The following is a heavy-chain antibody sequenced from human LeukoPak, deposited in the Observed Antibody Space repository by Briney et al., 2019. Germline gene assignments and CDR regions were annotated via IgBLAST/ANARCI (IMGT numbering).Heavy chain of an antibody. CDR2: INWNGGST. D-gene: IGHD1-26*01. J-gene: IGHJ3*02. V-gene: IGHV3-20*04. Sequence: GGSPRLSCAASGFTFDDYGMSWVRQAPGKGLEWVSGINWNGGSTGYADSVKGRFTISRDNAKNSLYLQMNSLRAEDTALYYCARAKWTLEAFDIWGQGTMVTVSS. CDR1: GFTFDDYG. CDR3: ARAKWTLEAFDI.